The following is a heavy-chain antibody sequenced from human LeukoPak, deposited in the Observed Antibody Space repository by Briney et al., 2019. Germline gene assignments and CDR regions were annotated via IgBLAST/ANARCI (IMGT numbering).Heavy chain of an antibody. Sequence: SVRVSCKASVDTFSSSATSGVRPAPEQGVEWMGRIIVIFGTANYAQKFQGRVTITTDESTRTAYMELSSLRSEDTAVYYCARAPGITGTTNWFDPWGQGTLATVSS. CDR2: IIVIFGTA. V-gene: IGHV1-69*05. D-gene: IGHD1-7*01. CDR1: VDTFSSSA. J-gene: IGHJ5*02. CDR3: ARAPGITGTTNWFDP.